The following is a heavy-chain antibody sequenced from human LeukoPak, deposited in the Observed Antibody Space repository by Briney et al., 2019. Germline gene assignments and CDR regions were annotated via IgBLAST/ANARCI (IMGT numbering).Heavy chain of an antibody. V-gene: IGHV4-59*01. CDR2: IHYSGSS. CDR1: GGSTSSYH. Sequence: SETLSLTCTVSGGSTSSYHWSWIRQPPGKGLEWIGFIHYSGSSGYNPSLRSRVTMSVDTSKNQISLKLTSVTAADTAVYYCARTVVTLDWYFDLWGRGTLVSVSS. D-gene: IGHD4-23*01. CDR3: ARTVVTLDWYFDL. J-gene: IGHJ2*01.